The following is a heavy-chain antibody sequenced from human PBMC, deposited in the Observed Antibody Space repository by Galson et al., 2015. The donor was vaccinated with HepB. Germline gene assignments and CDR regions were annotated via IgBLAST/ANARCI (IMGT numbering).Heavy chain of an antibody. CDR3: ARGPLTGTNWWFAP. CDR1: GGTFSSYS. V-gene: IGHV1-69*13. J-gene: IGHJ5*02. D-gene: IGHD1-7*01. Sequence: SVKVSCKASGGTFSSYSFNWVRQAPGQGLEWMGGIIPIFGTANYAQKFQGKVTIIADASTSTAHMELSGLISEDTAVYYCARGPLTGTNWWFAPWGQGTLVTVSS. CDR2: IIPIFGTA.